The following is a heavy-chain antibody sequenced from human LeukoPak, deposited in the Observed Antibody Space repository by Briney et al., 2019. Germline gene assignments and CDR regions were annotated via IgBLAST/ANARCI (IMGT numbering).Heavy chain of an antibody. J-gene: IGHJ4*02. Sequence: GGSLRLSCAASGFTFSSYAMTWVRQAPGKGLEWVAVLSYDGSNKYYADSVKGRFTTSKDNSKNTLYLQMNSLRIGDTAVYYCARHPGDNWGQGTLVTVSS. V-gene: IGHV3-30-3*01. CDR1: GFTFSSYA. CDR2: LSYDGSNK. CDR3: ARHPGDN.